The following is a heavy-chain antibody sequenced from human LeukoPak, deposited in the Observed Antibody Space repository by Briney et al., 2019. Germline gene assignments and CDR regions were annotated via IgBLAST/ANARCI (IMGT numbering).Heavy chain of an antibody. CDR1: GGSISSGDYY. J-gene: IGHJ3*02. CDR3: ASLSSTYAFDI. D-gene: IGHD2-2*01. Sequence: SETLSLTCTVSGGSISSGDYYWSWIRQPRGKGLEWIGYIYYSGSTYYNPSLKSRVTISVDTSKNQFSLKLSSVTAADTAVYYCASLSSTYAFDIWGQGTMVTVSS. V-gene: IGHV4-30-4*08. CDR2: IYYSGST.